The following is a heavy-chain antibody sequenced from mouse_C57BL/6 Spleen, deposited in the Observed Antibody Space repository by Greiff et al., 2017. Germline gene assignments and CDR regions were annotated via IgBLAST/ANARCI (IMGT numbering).Heavy chain of an antibody. CDR1: GYSFTGYY. D-gene: IGHD2-3*01. J-gene: IGHJ1*03. CDR3: ARRMKDGHYWYFDV. V-gene: IGHV1-42*01. CDR2: INPSTGGT. Sequence: VQLQQSGPELVKPGASVKISCKASGYSFTGYYMNWVKQSPEKSLEWIGEINPSTGGTTYNQKFKAKATLTVDKSSSTAYMQLKSLTSEDSAVYYGARRMKDGHYWYFDVWGTGTTVTVSS.